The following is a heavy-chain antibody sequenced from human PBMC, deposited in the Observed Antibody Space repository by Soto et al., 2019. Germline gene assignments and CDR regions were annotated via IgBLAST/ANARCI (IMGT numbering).Heavy chain of an antibody. CDR1: GGTFSSYT. Sequence: QVQLVQSGAEVKKPGSSVKVSCKASGGTFSSYTISWVRQAPGQGLEWMGRIIPILGIANYAQKFQGRVTITADKSTSTAYMELRSLRSEDTAVYYCARDRSGYDFYYFYGMDVWGQGTTVTVSS. CDR2: IIPILGIA. CDR3: ARDRSGYDFYYFYGMDV. J-gene: IGHJ6*02. D-gene: IGHD5-12*01. V-gene: IGHV1-69*08.